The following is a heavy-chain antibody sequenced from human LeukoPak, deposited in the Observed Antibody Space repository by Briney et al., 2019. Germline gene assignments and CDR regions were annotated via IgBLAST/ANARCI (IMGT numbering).Heavy chain of an antibody. Sequence: SETLSLTCTVSGGSISSYYWNWIRQPPGKGLEWIGYIYHSGSTYYNPSLKSRVTISMDRSKNQFSLKLTSVTAADTAVYYCARDRGWYLDNWGQGTLVTVSS. D-gene: IGHD6-19*01. V-gene: IGHV4-59*12. CDR2: IYHSGST. J-gene: IGHJ4*02. CDR3: ARDRGWYLDN. CDR1: GGSISSYY.